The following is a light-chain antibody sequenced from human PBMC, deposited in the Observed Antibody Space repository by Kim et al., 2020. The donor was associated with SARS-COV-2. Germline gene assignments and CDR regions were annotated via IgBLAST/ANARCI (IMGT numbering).Light chain of an antibody. CDR3: QSYVGNDRV. J-gene: IGLJ3*02. CDR2: GEN. V-gene: IGLV6-57*01. CDR1: RGGIASNY. Sequence: GKTVTVSCTRSRGGIASNYVQWYQVRPGSSPTTVILGENRRPTGVSTRFSGSIDSSSNSAFLSISELRPEDEADYFCQSYVGNDRVFGGGTTLTVL.